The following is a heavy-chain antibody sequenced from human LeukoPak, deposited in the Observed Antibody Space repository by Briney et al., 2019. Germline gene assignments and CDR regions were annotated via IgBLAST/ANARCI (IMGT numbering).Heavy chain of an antibody. D-gene: IGHD3-9*01. Sequence: PSETLSLTCAVYGGSFSGYYWSWIRQPPGKGLGWIGEINHSGSTNYNPSLKSRVTISVDTSKNQFSLKLSSVTAADTAVYYCARCRYFDWLLSHNWFDPWGQGTLVTVSS. CDR1: GGSFSGYY. CDR3: ARCRYFDWLLSHNWFDP. J-gene: IGHJ5*02. CDR2: INHSGST. V-gene: IGHV4-34*01.